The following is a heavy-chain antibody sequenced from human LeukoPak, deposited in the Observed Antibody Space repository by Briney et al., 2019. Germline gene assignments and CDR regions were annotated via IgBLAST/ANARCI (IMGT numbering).Heavy chain of an antibody. Sequence: PSETLSLTCTVSGGSISSYYWSWIRQPPGEGLEWIGYIYYSGSTNYNPSLKSRVTISVDTSKNQFSLKLSSVTAADTAVYYCARGYTEPYYFDYWGQGTLVTVSS. CDR1: GGSISSYY. D-gene: IGHD5-18*01. V-gene: IGHV4-59*08. CDR2: IYYSGST. CDR3: ARGYTEPYYFDY. J-gene: IGHJ4*02.